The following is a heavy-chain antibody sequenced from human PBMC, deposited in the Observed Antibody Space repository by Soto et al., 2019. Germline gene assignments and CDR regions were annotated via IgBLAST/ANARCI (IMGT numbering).Heavy chain of an antibody. V-gene: IGHV5-51*01. Sequence: PGESLKISCKGSGYNFISYWIGWVRQMPGKGLEWMGSINPRDSDTTYRPSFQGQVTISADKSISTAYLQWNRVKAPDTAMYYCARLVGFSGSYYFDFWGQGTLVTVS. CDR2: INPRDSDT. CDR3: ARLVGFSGSYYFDF. CDR1: GYNFISYW. D-gene: IGHD1-26*01. J-gene: IGHJ4*02.